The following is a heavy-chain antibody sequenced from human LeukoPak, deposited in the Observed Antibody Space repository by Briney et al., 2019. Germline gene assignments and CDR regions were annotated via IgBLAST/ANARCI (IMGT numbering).Heavy chain of an antibody. Sequence: GGSLRLSCAASGFTFSSYAMSWVRQAPGKGLEWVSAISGSGGSTYYADSVKGRFTISRDNSKNTLYLQMNSLRAEDTAVYYCAKHIGYCSGGSCLGGYFDYWGQGTLVTVSS. CDR1: GFTFSSYA. V-gene: IGHV3-23*01. CDR3: AKHIGYCSGGSCLGGYFDY. J-gene: IGHJ4*02. D-gene: IGHD2-15*01. CDR2: ISGSGGST.